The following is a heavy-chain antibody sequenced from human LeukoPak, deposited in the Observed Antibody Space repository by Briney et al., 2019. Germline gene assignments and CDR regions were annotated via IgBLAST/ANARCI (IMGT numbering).Heavy chain of an antibody. CDR3: AKGWYYYDSSGPFDP. V-gene: IGHV3-30*18. J-gene: IGHJ5*02. D-gene: IGHD3-22*01. Sequence: PGGSLRLSCAASGFTFSSYGMHWVRQAPGKGLEWVAVISYDGSSKYYADSVKGRFTISRDNSKNTLYLQMNSLRAEDTAVYYCAKGWYYYDSSGPFDPWGQGTLVTVSS. CDR2: ISYDGSSK. CDR1: GFTFSSYG.